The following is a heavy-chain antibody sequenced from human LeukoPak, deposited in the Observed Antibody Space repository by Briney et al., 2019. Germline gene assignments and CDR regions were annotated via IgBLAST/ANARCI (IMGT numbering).Heavy chain of an antibody. V-gene: IGHV1-2*02. CDR3: ARTSYYYDSSGYWYGMDV. CDR1: GYTFTGYY. Sequence: ASVKVSCKASGYTFTGYYMHWVRQAPGQGLEWMGWINPNSGGTNYAQKFQSRVTMTRDTSISTAYMELSRLRSDDTAVYYCARTSYYYDSSGYWYGMDVWGQGTTVTVSS. D-gene: IGHD3-22*01. J-gene: IGHJ6*02. CDR2: INPNSGGT.